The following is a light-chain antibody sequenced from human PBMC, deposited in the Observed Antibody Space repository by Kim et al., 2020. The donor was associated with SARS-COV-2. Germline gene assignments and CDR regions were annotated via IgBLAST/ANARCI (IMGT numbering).Light chain of an antibody. CDR3: QQYKSYSPYT. J-gene: IGKJ2*01. CDR2: KAS. Sequence: DIQMTQSPSTLSASVGDRVTITCRASQSISSWLAWYQQKPGKAPKLLIYKASSLKSGVPSRFSGSGSGTEFTLTISSLQPDDFATYYCQQYKSYSPYTFGQGTKLEI. CDR1: QSISSW. V-gene: IGKV1-5*03.